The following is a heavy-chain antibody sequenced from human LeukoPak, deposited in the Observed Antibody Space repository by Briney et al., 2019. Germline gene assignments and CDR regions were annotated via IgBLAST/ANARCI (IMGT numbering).Heavy chain of an antibody. D-gene: IGHD3-9*01. J-gene: IGHJ4*02. CDR3: ARGHYDVLAASYKWTPDY. V-gene: IGHV3-21*01. Sequence: GGSLRLSCAASGFTFNTFNMNWVRQAPGKGLEWVSSITSGGDYIYYADSVKGRFTTSRDNAKNSLSLQLTSLRVEDTAVYYCARGHYDVLAASYKWTPDYWGQGTLVTVSS. CDR1: GFTFNTFN. CDR2: ITSGGDYI.